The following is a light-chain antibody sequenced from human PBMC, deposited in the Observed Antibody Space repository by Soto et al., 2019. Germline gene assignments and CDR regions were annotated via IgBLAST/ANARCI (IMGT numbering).Light chain of an antibody. J-gene: IGKJ1*01. CDR3: QQYNNWPRT. CDR2: GAS. V-gene: IGKV3-15*01. Sequence: EIVMTQSPATLSVSPGERATLSCRASQSVSSNLAWYQQKPGQAPRLLIYGASTRATGIPARFSGSGSGTEFTPTISSRQSEDVAVYYCQQYNNWPRTFGQGTKVEIK. CDR1: QSVSSN.